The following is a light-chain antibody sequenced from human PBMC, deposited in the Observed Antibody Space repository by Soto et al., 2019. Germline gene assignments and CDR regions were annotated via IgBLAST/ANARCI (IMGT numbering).Light chain of an antibody. Sequence: EIVMTQSPATLSVSPGERATLSCRASQSTYTNLACYQHKPGQAPRLLIYGASTRATAIPARFSGSGSGTEFTLNISILQSEDFAVYYCQQYNKWPLTFGGGTKVEIK. CDR1: QSTYTN. V-gene: IGKV3-15*01. J-gene: IGKJ4*01. CDR3: QQYNKWPLT. CDR2: GAS.